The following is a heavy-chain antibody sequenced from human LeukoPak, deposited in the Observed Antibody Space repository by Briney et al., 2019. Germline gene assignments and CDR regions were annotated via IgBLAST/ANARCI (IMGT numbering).Heavy chain of an antibody. D-gene: IGHD3-10*01. CDR1: GGSISSGGYY. V-gene: IGHV4-61*02. CDR3: AREVAGFGELVFDY. CDR2: IHTIGGT. J-gene: IGHJ4*02. Sequence: SQTLSLTCTVSGGSISSGGYYWSWIRQPAGKGLEWIGRIHTIGGTNYNPSLKSRVTISIGTSKNQFSLNLSSVTAADTAVYYCAREVAGFGELVFDYWGQGTLVTVSS.